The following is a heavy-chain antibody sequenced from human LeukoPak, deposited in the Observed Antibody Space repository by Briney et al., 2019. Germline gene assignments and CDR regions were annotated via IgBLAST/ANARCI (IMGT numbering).Heavy chain of an antibody. J-gene: IGHJ5*02. D-gene: IGHD3-10*01. CDR2: IDPSDSNT. V-gene: IGHV5-10-1*01. Sequence: GESLKISCKGSGYSFTNYWISWVRQMPGKGLEWMGRIDPSDSNTNYSPSFQGHVTITADKSISTAFLQWSSLKASATAMYYCARHGGDYYASGSYYPPNWFDPWGQGTLVTVSS. CDR1: GYSFTNYW. CDR3: ARHGGDYYASGSYYPPNWFDP.